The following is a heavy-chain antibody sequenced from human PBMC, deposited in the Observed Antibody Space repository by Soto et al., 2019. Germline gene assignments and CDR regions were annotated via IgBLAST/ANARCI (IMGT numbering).Heavy chain of an antibody. CDR1: GVSFSGYY. J-gene: IGHJ6*02. CDR3: AKETYYYYGMDV. Sequence: SETLSLTCAVYGVSFSGYYWSWIRQPPGKGLEWIGEINHSGSTNYNPSLKSRVTISVDTSKNQFSLKLSSVTAADTAVYYCAKETYYYYGMDVWGQGTTVNVAS. V-gene: IGHV4-34*01. CDR2: INHSGST.